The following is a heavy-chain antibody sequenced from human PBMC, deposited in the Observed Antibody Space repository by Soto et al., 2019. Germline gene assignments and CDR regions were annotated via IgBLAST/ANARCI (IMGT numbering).Heavy chain of an antibody. Sequence: QLQLQESGPGLVKPSETLSLTCTVSGGSISSSSYYWGWIRQPPGKGLEWIGSIYYSGSTYYNPSLESRVTICVDTSKNQFSLQLSSVTAADTAVYYCARHRGAALPAYFDYWGQGTLVTVSS. CDR1: GGSISSSSYY. D-gene: IGHD6-25*01. CDR3: ARHRGAALPAYFDY. V-gene: IGHV4-39*01. CDR2: IYYSGST. J-gene: IGHJ4*02.